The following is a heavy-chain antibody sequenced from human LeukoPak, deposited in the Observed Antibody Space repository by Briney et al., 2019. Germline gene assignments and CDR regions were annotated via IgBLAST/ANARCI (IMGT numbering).Heavy chain of an antibody. J-gene: IGHJ5*02. CDR1: GGTFSSYA. V-gene: IGHV1-69*04. CDR2: IIPILGIA. Sequence: SGKLSCKASGGTFSSYAISWVRQAPGQGLEWMGRIIPILGIANYAQKFQGRVTITADKSTSTAYMELSSLRSEDTAVYYCARGPVLRYFISCFDPWGQGTLVTVSS. CDR3: ARGPVLRYFISCFDP. D-gene: IGHD3-9*01.